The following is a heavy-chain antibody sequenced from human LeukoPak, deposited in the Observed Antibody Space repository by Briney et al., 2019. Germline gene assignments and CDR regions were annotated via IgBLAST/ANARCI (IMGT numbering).Heavy chain of an antibody. V-gene: IGHV3-48*03. D-gene: IGHD6-19*01. CDR3: ARDSSGWYSNWFDP. CDR2: ISSSGSTI. J-gene: IGHJ5*02. CDR1: GFTFSSYE. Sequence: GGSLRLSCAASGFTFSSYEMNWVRQAPGKGLEWVSYISSSGSTIYYADPVKGRFTISRDNAKNSLYLQMNSLRAEDTAVYYCARDSSGWYSNWFDPWGQGTLVTVSS.